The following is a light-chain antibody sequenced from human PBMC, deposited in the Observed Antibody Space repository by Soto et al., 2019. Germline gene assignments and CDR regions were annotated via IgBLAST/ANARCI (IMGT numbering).Light chain of an antibody. V-gene: IGLV2-14*01. J-gene: IGLJ1*01. CDR2: EIS. CDR1: SSDVGGYNF. Sequence: QSVLTQPASVSGSPGQSITISCTGTSSDVGGYNFVSWYQQHPDKAPKLMIFEISNLPSEVSNRFSGSKSGNTASLTISGLQAEDEADYYCSSYTTSSITVFGTGTKLTVL. CDR3: SSYTTSSITV.